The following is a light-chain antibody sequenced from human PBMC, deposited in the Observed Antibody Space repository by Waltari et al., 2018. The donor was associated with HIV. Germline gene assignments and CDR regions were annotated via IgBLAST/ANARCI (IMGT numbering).Light chain of an antibody. CDR2: EVS. CDR3: SSYTISSTRV. J-gene: IGLJ3*02. V-gene: IGLV2-14*01. Sequence: QSALTQPASVSGSPGQSITISCTGTSSDVGGYNYVSWYQQHPGKAPKLMIYEVSNRPSGVSNRFSGSKSGNTASLTISGLQAEDEADYYCSSYTISSTRVFGGGTNLTVL. CDR1: SSDVGGYNY.